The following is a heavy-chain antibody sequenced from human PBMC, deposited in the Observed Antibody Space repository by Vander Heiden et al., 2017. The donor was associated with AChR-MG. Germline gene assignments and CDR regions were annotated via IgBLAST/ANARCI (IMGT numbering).Heavy chain of an antibody. CDR2: MNPSSGYT. Sequence: QVHLVQSGAEVKKPGASVKVSCKASGYTFTNYDINWVRQATGQGLECMGWMNPSSGYTGYAQKFQGRLTMTRNTSISTAYMELSSLRSEDTAVYYCARVEGNWFDPWGQGTLVTVSS. J-gene: IGHJ5*02. V-gene: IGHV1-8*01. D-gene: IGHD3-3*01. CDR1: GYTFTNYD. CDR3: ARVEGNWFDP.